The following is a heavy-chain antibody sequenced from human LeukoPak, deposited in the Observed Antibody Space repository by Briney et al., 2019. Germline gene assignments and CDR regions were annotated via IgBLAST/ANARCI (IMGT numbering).Heavy chain of an antibody. D-gene: IGHD2/OR15-2a*01. CDR1: GFTFDDYA. CDR3: ARYSFQYTNSPLRHDAFDV. J-gene: IGHJ3*01. CDR2: ISWNSGSI. V-gene: IGHV3-9*01. Sequence: GGSLRLSCAASGFTFDDYAMHWVRQAPGKGLEWVSGISWNSGSIGYADSVKGRFTISRDNAKNSLYLQMNSLRAEDTAVYYCARYSFQYTNSPLRHDAFDVWGQGMMVVVSS.